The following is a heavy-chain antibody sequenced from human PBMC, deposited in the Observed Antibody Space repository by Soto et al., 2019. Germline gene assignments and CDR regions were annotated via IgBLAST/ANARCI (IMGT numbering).Heavy chain of an antibody. CDR1: GFIFSDYW. V-gene: IGHV3-7*01. CDR2: IKPNGSEK. J-gene: IGHJ4*02. Sequence: PGGSLRLSCAASGFIFSDYWMSWVRQAPGKGLEWVANIKPNGSEKYYVDSVKGRFTISRDNAEDLLYVQMNSLSADDKDVYYCARGKSSRYFDYWGQGALVNVSS. D-gene: IGHD6-13*01. CDR3: ARGKSSRYFDY.